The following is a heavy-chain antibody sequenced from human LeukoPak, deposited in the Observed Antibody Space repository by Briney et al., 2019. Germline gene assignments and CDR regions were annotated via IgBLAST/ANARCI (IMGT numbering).Heavy chain of an antibody. CDR1: GGSISSHY. CDR3: ARRKGYCSSTRCHNWFDP. D-gene: IGHD2-2*01. J-gene: IGHJ5*02. V-gene: IGHV4-59*11. Sequence: SETLSLTCTVSGGSISSHYWSWIRQPPGKGLEWIGYIYYSGSTNYNPSLKSRVTISVDTSKNQFSLKLSSVTAADTAVYYCARRKGYCSSTRCHNWFDPWGQGTLVTVSS. CDR2: IYYSGST.